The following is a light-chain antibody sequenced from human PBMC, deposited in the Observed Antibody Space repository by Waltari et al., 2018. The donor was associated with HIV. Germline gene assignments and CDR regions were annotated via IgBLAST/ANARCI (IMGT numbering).Light chain of an antibody. CDR1: SGSVPTRSL. Sequence: QPVVTQEASLSVSPGATVPLTCGLSSGSVPTRSLPPRYHQTPGPPPHILIYNTNTPPSGVPARFSGSILGNKAALTISRAQAEDECDYHCAVYLGSGTWVFGGGTKLTVL. V-gene: IGLV8-61*01. CDR3: AVYLGSGTWV. J-gene: IGLJ3*02. CDR2: NTN.